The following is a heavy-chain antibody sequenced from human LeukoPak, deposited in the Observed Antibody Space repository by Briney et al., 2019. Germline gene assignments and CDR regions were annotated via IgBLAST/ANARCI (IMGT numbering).Heavy chain of an antibody. V-gene: IGHV1-18*01. CDR1: GYTFTSYG. CDR2: ISAYNGNT. Sequence: ASVKVSCKASGYTFTSYGISWVRQAPGQGLEWMGWISAYNGNTNYAQKLQGRVTMTTDTSTSTAYMELRSLRSDDTAVYYCAGADPLRYFDWLVNFDYWGQGTLVTVSS. D-gene: IGHD3-9*01. J-gene: IGHJ4*02. CDR3: AGADPLRYFDWLVNFDY.